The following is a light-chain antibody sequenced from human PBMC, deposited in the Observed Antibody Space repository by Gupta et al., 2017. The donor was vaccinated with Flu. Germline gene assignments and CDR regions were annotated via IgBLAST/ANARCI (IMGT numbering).Light chain of an antibody. CDR1: QGVGNY. Sequence: DIQMTQSPSSLSASVGDRVTITCRASQGVGNYLAWYQQIPGKVPKLLIYAASTLQSGVPSRFSGSGSGTDFTLTISSLQPEDVATYYCQRYNSDPWTFGQGTKVEIK. CDR3: QRYNSDPWT. J-gene: IGKJ1*01. V-gene: IGKV1-27*01. CDR2: AAS.